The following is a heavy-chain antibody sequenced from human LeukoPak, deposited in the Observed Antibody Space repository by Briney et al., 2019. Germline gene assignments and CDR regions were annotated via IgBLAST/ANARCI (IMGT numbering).Heavy chain of an antibody. CDR1: GGSISSGGYS. CDR2: IYDSGST. V-gene: IGHV4-30-2*01. J-gene: IGHJ4*02. D-gene: IGHD3-10*01. Sequence: SETLSLSCTVSGGSISSGGYSWSWIRQPPGKGLEWIGYIYDSGSTYYNPSLKSRVTISLDRSKNQFSLKLSSVTAADTAVYYCARYGGSGTYFFDYWGRGTLVTVSS. CDR3: ARYGGSGTYFFDY.